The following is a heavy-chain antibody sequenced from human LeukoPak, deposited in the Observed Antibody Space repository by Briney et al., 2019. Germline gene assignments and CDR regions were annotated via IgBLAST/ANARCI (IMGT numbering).Heavy chain of an antibody. D-gene: IGHD7-27*01. CDR3: ARGLTRQPATGGYFDY. Sequence: SETLSLTCAVYGGSFSGYYWSWIRQPPGKGLEWIGEINHSGSTNYNPSLKSRVTISVDTSKNQFSLKLSSVTAADTAVYYCARGLTRQPATGGYFDYWGQGTLVTVSS. CDR1: GGSFSGYY. V-gene: IGHV4-34*01. CDR2: INHSGST. J-gene: IGHJ4*02.